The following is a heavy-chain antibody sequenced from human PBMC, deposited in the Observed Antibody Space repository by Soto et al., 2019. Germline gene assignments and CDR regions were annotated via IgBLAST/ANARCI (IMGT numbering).Heavy chain of an antibody. CDR1: GFTFSSYD. D-gene: IGHD6-19*01. CDR3: ARKGSGWYFRSFDI. CDR2: IGTAGDT. Sequence: GGSLRLSCAASGFTFSSYDMHWVRQATGKGLEWVSAIGTAGDTYYPGSVKGRFTISRENAKNSLYLQMNSLRAGDTAVYYCARKGSGWYFRSFDIWGQGTMVTVSS. J-gene: IGHJ3*02. V-gene: IGHV3-13*01.